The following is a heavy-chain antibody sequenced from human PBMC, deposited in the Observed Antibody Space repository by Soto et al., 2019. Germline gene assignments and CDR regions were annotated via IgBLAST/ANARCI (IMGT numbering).Heavy chain of an antibody. CDR1: GYTFTTYD. CDR2: MNPNSGNT. V-gene: IGHV1-8*01. Sequence: QVQLVQSGAEVKKPGASVKVSCKASGYTFTTYDINWVRQATGQALEWMGWMNPNSGNTGYAQKLQGRVTMTRDTFINTAYMELSSLRSEDKAVYYCASPIDHYDPTVYYPLDSWGQGTLVTVSS. CDR3: ASPIDHYDPTVYYPLDS. D-gene: IGHD3-22*01. J-gene: IGHJ4*02.